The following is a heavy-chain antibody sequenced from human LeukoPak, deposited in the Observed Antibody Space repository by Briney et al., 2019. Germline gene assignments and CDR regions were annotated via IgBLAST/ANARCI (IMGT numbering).Heavy chain of an antibody. Sequence: PGGSLRLSCAASGFTFTSYAMSWVRQAPGKGLEWVSFISFSGHVIYIAESVKGRFTISRDNSKNTLYLEMNNLRPADTGVYYCANDHFGSGSWDYWGRGTLVTVSS. CDR3: ANDHFGSGSWDY. D-gene: IGHD3-10*01. J-gene: IGHJ4*02. CDR1: GFTFTSYA. V-gene: IGHV3-23*01. CDR2: ISFSGHVI.